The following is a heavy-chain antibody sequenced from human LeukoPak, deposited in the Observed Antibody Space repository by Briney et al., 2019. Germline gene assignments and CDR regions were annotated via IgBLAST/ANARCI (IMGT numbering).Heavy chain of an antibody. D-gene: IGHD6-19*01. V-gene: IGHV4-59*01. CDR2: IYYSGST. Sequence: SETLSLTCTVSGGSISSYYWSWIRQPPGKGLEWIGYIYYSGSTNYNPSLKSRVTISVDTSKNQFSLKLSSVTAADTAVYYCARVIRIAVAGTGWFDPWGQGTLVTVSS. J-gene: IGHJ5*02. CDR1: GGSISSYY. CDR3: ARVIRIAVAGTGWFDP.